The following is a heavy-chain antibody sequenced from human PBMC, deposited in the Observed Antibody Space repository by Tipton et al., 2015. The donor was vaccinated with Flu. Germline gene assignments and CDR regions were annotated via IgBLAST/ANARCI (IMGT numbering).Heavy chain of an antibody. CDR2: IYWDDDK. J-gene: IGHJ4*02. CDR3: AHTRYYDYGVGYVLDF. D-gene: IGHD4-17*01. V-gene: IGHV2-5*02. CDR1: GFSLDTHGVG. Sequence: LVKPTQTLTLTCTFSGFSLDTHGVGVGWIRQPPGEALEWLALIYWDDDKRYSPSLKSRLSITKDTSKNQVVLILTNTSPVDTATYYSAHTRYYDYGVGYVLDFWGQGTLVTVSS.